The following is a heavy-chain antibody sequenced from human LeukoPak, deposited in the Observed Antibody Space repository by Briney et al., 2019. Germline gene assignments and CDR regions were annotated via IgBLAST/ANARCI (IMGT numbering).Heavy chain of an antibody. Sequence: GGSLRLSCAASGFTFSSYAMSWVRQAPGKGLEWVSAISGSGGSTYYADSVKGRFTISRDNSKNTLYLQMNSLRAEDTAVYYCEKVSVLLWFGELLSPFDYWGQGTLVTVSS. V-gene: IGHV3-23*01. D-gene: IGHD3-10*01. J-gene: IGHJ4*02. CDR1: GFTFSSYA. CDR3: EKVSVLLWFGELLSPFDY. CDR2: ISGSGGST.